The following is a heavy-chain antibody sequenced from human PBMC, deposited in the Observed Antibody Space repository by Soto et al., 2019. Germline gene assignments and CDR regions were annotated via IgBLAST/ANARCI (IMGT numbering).Heavy chain of an antibody. Sequence: ASVKVSCKASGYTVTTYDIHWVRQVTGQGLEWMGWMNPYNGNTGSTQKFQGRVTMTRNTSISTVYMELTSLRSEDTAVYYCARRKERSGPHYFDYWGQGSLVTVSS. D-gene: IGHD6-25*01. V-gene: IGHV1-8*01. CDR1: GYTVTTYD. CDR3: ARRKERSGPHYFDY. CDR2: MNPYNGNT. J-gene: IGHJ4*02.